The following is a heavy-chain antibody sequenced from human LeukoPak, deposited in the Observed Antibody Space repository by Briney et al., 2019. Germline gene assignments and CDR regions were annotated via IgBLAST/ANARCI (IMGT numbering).Heavy chain of an antibody. D-gene: IGHD5-18*01. CDR3: ARAGYSFGPYYFDY. Sequence: GGSLRLSCAASGFTFDDYAMHWVRQAPGKGLEWVSGISWNSGSIGYADSVKGRFTISRDNSKNTLYLQMNSLRAEDTAVYYCARAGYSFGPYYFDYWGQGTLVTVSS. V-gene: IGHV3-9*01. CDR1: GFTFDDYA. J-gene: IGHJ4*02. CDR2: ISWNSGSI.